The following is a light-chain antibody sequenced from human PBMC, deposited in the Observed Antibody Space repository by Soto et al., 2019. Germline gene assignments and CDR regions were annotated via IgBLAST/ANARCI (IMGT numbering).Light chain of an antibody. CDR2: KVS. CDR1: QTINNW. Sequence: DIQMTQSPSTLSASIGDKVTITCRASQTINNWLAWYQQKPGQAPKVLIHKVSTLESGVPARFSGSGSGTDFTLTISNLQPDDFATYYYQEYDTSFTWTFGQGTRVELK. CDR3: QEYDTSFTWT. V-gene: IGKV1-5*03. J-gene: IGKJ1*01.